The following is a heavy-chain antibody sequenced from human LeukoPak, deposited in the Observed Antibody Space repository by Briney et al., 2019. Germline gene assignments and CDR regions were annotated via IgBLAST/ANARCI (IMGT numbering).Heavy chain of an antibody. D-gene: IGHD1-26*01. Sequence: GGSLRLSCAASGINFRSSGMHWVRQAPGKGLEWVTFIQNHGSDKYYAASVKGRFTISRDNSKNTVYLQMNSLRAEDTAVYYCAKEPQWEPNDAFDIWGQGTMVTVSS. V-gene: IGHV3-30*02. CDR3: AKEPQWEPNDAFDI. CDR1: GINFRSSG. J-gene: IGHJ3*02. CDR2: IQNHGSDK.